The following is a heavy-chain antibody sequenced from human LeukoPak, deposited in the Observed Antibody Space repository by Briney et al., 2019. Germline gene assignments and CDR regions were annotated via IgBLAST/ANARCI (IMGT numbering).Heavy chain of an antibody. CDR3: ARAIRGYSGYDYVVWFDP. CDR2: IGTAGDT. D-gene: IGHD5-12*01. V-gene: IGHV3-13*01. CDR1: GFTFSSYD. J-gene: IGHJ5*02. Sequence: PGGSLRLSCAASGFTFSSYDMHWVRQATGKGLEWVSAIGTAGDTYYPGSVKGRFTISRGNAKNSLYLQMNSLRAGDTAVYYCARAIRGYSGYDYVVWFDPWGQGTLVTVSS.